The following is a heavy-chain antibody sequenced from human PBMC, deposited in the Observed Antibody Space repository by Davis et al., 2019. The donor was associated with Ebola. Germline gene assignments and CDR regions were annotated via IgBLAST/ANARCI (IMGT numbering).Heavy chain of an antibody. V-gene: IGHV4-39*07. CDR1: GGSITNTRFY. J-gene: IGHJ6*02. CDR3: ARKYYDFWSGYV. D-gene: IGHD3-3*01. CDR2: VYYTGSI. Sequence: MPSETLSLTCSVSGGSITNTRFYWAWIRQPPGKGPEWIGSVYYTGSIFYNPSLKSRVTISVATSKNQFSLKLSSVTAADPAVYYCARKYYDFWSGYVWGQGTTVTVSS.